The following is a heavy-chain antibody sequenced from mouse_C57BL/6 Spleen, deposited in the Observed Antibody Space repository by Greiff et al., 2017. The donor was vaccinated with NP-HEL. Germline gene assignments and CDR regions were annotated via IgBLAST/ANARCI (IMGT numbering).Heavy chain of an antibody. V-gene: IGHV1-55*01. D-gene: IGHD2-12*01. CDR2: IYPGSGST. J-gene: IGHJ4*01. CDR1: GYTFTSYW. CDR3: ATRRGRYYAMDY. Sequence: QVQLQQPGAELVKPGASVKMSCKASGYTFTSYWITWVKQRPGQGLEWIGDIYPGSGSTNYNEKFKSTATLTVDTSSSTAYMQLSSLTSEDSAVYYCATRRGRYYAMDYWGQGTSVTVSS.